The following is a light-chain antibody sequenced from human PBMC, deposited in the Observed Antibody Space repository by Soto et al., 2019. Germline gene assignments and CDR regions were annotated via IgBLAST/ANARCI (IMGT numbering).Light chain of an antibody. CDR3: QQSYSCPLT. Sequence: DIQMTQSPSSLSASVGDRATITCRASQSISSFLNWYQQKPGKAPRLLIYAASSLQSGVPSRISGSGSGTDFNLTISGLQPEDLATYYCQQSYSCPLTFGGGTKVDIK. V-gene: IGKV1-39*01. J-gene: IGKJ4*01. CDR2: AAS. CDR1: QSISSF.